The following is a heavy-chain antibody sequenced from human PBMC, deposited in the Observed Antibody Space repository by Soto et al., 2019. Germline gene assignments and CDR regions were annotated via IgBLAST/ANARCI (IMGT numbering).Heavy chain of an antibody. CDR1: GYTFTDHY. V-gene: IGHV1-2*02. J-gene: IGHJ1*01. D-gene: IGHD3-10*02. CDR2: VNPNTAGT. Sequence: QAQLVQSGAEVKKPGASVKVSCEASGYTFTDHYVHWVRQAPGQGLEWMGWVNPNTAGTIYAQKCHGRVTMPSDTSITTAYMEMTSLRADDTALYDCAGIERGAYDGNGRDVGGQGTLGTVAS. CDR3: AGIERGAYDGNGRDV.